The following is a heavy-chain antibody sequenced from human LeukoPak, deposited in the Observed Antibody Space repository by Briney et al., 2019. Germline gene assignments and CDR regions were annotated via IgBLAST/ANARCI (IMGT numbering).Heavy chain of an antibody. V-gene: IGHV3-7*03. J-gene: IGHJ4*02. CDR1: GFTFSSYW. Sequence: GGTLRLSCAASGFTFSSYWMTWVRQAPGKGLEWVANIKQDGSEKYYVDSVKGRFTISRDNAKNSLYLQMKGLRTDNTALYYCARDVGQQQLENYFDYWGRGTLVTVSS. CDR2: IKQDGSEK. CDR3: ARDVGQQQLENYFDY. D-gene: IGHD1-1*01.